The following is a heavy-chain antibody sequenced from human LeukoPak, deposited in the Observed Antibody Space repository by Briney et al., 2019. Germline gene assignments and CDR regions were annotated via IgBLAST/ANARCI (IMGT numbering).Heavy chain of an antibody. CDR1: GFTFSSYA. Sequence: GGSLRLSCAASGFTFSSYAMHWVRQAPGKGLEWVAVISYDGSNKYYADSVKGRFTISRDNSKNTLYLQMNSLRAEDTAVYYCARDEWLVLPYFGLWGRGTLVTVSS. V-gene: IGHV3-30-3*01. CDR2: ISYDGSNK. D-gene: IGHD6-19*01. CDR3: ARDEWLVLPYFGL. J-gene: IGHJ2*01.